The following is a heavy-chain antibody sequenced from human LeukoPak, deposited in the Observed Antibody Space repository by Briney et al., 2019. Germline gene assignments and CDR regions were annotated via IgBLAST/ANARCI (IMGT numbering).Heavy chain of an antibody. CDR2: ISPHNENT. V-gene: IGHV1-18*01. CDR3: TRGLWSGYNGHAGRAYDI. J-gene: IGHJ3*02. D-gene: IGHD5-12*01. Sequence: GASVTVSCKASRYTFNTYGINWVRQAPGQGLAWMGWISPHNENTHYTQSLQGRVTMTIDTSTTTAYMELRSLRYDDTAVYYCTRGLWSGYNGHAGRAYDIWGQGTLVTVSS. CDR1: RYTFNTYG.